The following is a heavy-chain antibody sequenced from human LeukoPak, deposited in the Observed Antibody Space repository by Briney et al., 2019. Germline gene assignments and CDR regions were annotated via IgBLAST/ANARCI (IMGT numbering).Heavy chain of an antibody. CDR2: INHSGST. J-gene: IGHJ6*02. V-gene: IGHV4-34*01. CDR3: ARQAIVVVPAAPYYYYYGMDV. D-gene: IGHD2-2*01. CDR1: GGSFSGYY. Sequence: SETLSLTCAVYGGSFSGYYWSWIRQPPGKGLEWSGEINHSGSTNYNPSLKSRVTISVDTSKNQFSLKLSSVTAADTAVYYCARQAIVVVPAAPYYYYYGMDVWGQGTTVTVSS.